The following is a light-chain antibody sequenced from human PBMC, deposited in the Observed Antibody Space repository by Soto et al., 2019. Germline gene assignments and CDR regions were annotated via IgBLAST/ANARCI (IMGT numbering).Light chain of an antibody. CDR2: DVS. V-gene: IGLV2-14*01. CDR1: SSDVGGYNY. J-gene: IGLJ1*01. CDR3: GSYASGSSEV. Sequence: QSVLTQPASVSGSPGQSITISCTGTSSDVGGYNYVSWYQQHPGKAPKLMIYDVSNRPSGVSDRFSGSKSGNTASLTISGLRAEDEADYYCGSYASGSSEVFGTGTKVTVL.